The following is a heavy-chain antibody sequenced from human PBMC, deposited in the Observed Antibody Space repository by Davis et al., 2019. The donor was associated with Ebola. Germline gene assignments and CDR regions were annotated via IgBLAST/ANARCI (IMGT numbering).Heavy chain of an antibody. J-gene: IGHJ5*02. CDR1: GYTFTSYY. Sequence: AASVKVSCKASGYTFTSYYMHWVRQAPGQGLEWMGIINPSGGSTNYAQKFQGRVTITADKSTSTAYMELSSLRSEDTAVYYCAREWLGWFDPWGQGTLVTVSS. V-gene: IGHV1-46*01. D-gene: IGHD3-22*01. CDR2: INPSGGST. CDR3: AREWLGWFDP.